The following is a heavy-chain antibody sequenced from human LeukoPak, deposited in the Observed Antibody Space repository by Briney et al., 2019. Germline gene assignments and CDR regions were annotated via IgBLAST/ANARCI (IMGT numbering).Heavy chain of an antibody. Sequence: GGSLRLSCAASGFTFSSYAISWVRQAPGKGLEWVSAISGSGGSTYYADSVKGRFTISRDNSKNTLYLQMNSLRAEDTAVYYCAKMSGSGSYYSAYYYYYYMDVWGKGTTVTVSS. D-gene: IGHD3-10*01. CDR1: GFTFSSYA. J-gene: IGHJ6*03. V-gene: IGHV3-23*01. CDR2: ISGSGGST. CDR3: AKMSGSGSYYSAYYYYYYMDV.